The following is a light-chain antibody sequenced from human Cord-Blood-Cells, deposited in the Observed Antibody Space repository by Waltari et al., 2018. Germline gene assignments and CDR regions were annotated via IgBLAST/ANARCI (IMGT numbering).Light chain of an antibody. Sequence: DIPVSQSPSSLSASVGYTVTITCLASQSISSYLNWHKQKPEKAPKLLLYTASSLQSEVQSWFSGRGSGTDFTLPLSRLQPEDFATYYCQQSYSTPIHLDQGTRLE. CDR2: TAS. CDR3: QQSYSTPIH. CDR1: QSISSY. J-gene: IGKJ5*01. V-gene: IGKV1-39*01.